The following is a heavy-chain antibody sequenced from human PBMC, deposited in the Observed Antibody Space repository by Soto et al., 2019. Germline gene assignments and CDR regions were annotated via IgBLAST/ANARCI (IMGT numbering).Heavy chain of an antibody. J-gene: IGHJ4*02. CDR1: GFTFSSYG. CDR2: ISYDGSNK. D-gene: IGHD3-22*01. V-gene: IGHV3-30*18. Sequence: GGSLRLSCAASGFTFSSYGMHWVRQAPGKGLEWVAVISYDGSNKYYAGSVKGRFTISRDNSKNTLYLQMNSLRAEDTAVYYCAKEEYYYDSSGYPGDYWGQGTLVTVSS. CDR3: AKEEYYYDSSGYPGDY.